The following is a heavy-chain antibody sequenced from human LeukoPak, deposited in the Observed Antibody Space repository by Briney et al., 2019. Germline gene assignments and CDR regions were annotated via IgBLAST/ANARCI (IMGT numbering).Heavy chain of an antibody. CDR3: ARDWGYCDSTSCHVFDY. CDR2: IYIDGTT. D-gene: IGHD2-2*01. CDR1: GFSVSSNY. J-gene: IGHJ4*02. Sequence: GVSLRLSCAASGFSVSSNYMSWVRQAPGKGLEWVSVIYIDGTTYYADSVKGRLTISRDKSKNTVYLQMNSLRPEDTAVYYCARDWGYCDSTSCHVFDYWGQGTLVTVSS. V-gene: IGHV3-53*01.